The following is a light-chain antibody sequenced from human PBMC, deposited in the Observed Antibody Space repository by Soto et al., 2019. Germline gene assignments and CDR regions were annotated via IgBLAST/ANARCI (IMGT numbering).Light chain of an antibody. CDR2: AAS. J-gene: IGKJ1*01. V-gene: IGKV1-39*01. CDR1: ESISNN. Sequence: EIHMTQSPSSLSASVGDRVTITCRASESISNNLNWYQQKPGKAPKLLIYAASTLQSGVPSRFSGGGSGTDVTLTIGRLQPEDFTSYYCQQNDSTPRGAFGQGTKVEIK. CDR3: QQNDSTPRGA.